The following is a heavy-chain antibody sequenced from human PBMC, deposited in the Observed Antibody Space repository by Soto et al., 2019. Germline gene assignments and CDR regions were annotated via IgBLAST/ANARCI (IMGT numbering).Heavy chain of an antibody. Sequence: QVQLVESGGGVVQPGRSLRLSCAASGFTFSSYAMHWVRQAPSKGLEWVAVISYDGSNKYYADSVKGRFTISRDNSKNTLYLQMNSLRAEDTAVYYCARDGDYYDSSGYYYEWGQGTLVTVSS. CDR1: GFTFSSYA. CDR2: ISYDGSNK. J-gene: IGHJ4*02. D-gene: IGHD3-22*01. CDR3: ARDGDYYDSSGYYYE. V-gene: IGHV3-30-3*01.